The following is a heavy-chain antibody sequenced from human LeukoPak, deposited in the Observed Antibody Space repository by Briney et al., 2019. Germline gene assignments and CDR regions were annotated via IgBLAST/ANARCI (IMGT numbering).Heavy chain of an antibody. CDR2: ISYDGSNK. J-gene: IGHJ5*02. CDR3: ARDFYDSSGYYYTYNWFDP. V-gene: IGHV3-30*03. CDR1: GFTFSSYG. Sequence: GGSLRLSCAASGFTFSSYGMHWVRQAPGKGLEWVAVISYDGSNKYYADSVKGRFTVSRDNSKNTLYLQMNSLRAEDTAVYYCARDFYDSSGYYYTYNWFDPWGQGTLVTVSS. D-gene: IGHD3-22*01.